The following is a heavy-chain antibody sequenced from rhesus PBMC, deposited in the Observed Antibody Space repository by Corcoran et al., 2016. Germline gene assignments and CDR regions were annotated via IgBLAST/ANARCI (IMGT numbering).Heavy chain of an antibody. CDR2: IYSSSGNT. Sequence: QVQLQESGPGLLKPSETLSLTCAVSGGSISGGYGWGWIRQPPGEGVEWIGLIYSSSGNTYYNPSPKSRVTISTDTSKNQFSLKLSYVTAADTAVYYCARVCSSGLSGGYFDYWGQGVLVTVSS. D-gene: IGHD6S26*01. CDR3: ARVCSSGLSGGYFDY. J-gene: IGHJ4*01. CDR1: GGSISGGYG. V-gene: IGHV4S7*01.